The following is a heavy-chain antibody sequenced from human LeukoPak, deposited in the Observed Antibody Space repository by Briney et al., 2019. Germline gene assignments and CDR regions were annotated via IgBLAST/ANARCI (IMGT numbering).Heavy chain of an antibody. CDR3: ARNQYYDTSGDAFDL. CDR1: GLPFGPYT. D-gene: IGHD3-22*01. V-gene: IGHV3-48*04. Sequence: PGGPLGLSCAASGLPFGPYTWNWSPKPPGKGLKWISYIRSSGSALYYADSVKGRFTVSRDNAKNSLYLQMNSLRAEDTAVYFCARNQYYDTSGDAFDLWGLGTRVTVSS. CDR2: IRSSGSAL. J-gene: IGHJ3*01.